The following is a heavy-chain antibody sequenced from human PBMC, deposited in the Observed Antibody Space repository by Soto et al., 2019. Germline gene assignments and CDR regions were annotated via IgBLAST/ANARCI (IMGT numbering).Heavy chain of an antibody. D-gene: IGHD3-22*01. CDR3: ARVSSAIVVSAFDI. CDR1: GFTVSSNY. Sequence: EVQLVEYGGGLIQPGGSLRLSCAASGFTVSSNYMTWVRQAPGKGLEWVSVIYSGGNTYYADSVKARFTISRDNSKNTLYLQMNSLRTEDTAVYYCARVSSAIVVSAFDIWGQGTMVTVSS. J-gene: IGHJ3*02. CDR2: IYSGGNT. V-gene: IGHV3-53*01.